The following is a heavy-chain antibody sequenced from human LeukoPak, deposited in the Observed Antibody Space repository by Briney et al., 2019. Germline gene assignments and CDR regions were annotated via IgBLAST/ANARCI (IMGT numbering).Heavy chain of an antibody. CDR1: GFTFSDYY. CDR2: ISSSGNTI. V-gene: IGHV3-11*01. Sequence: GGSLRLSCAGSGFTFSDYYMNWIRQAPGKGLEWVSYISSSGNTIYYADSVRGRFTISRDNAKNSLSLQMNSLRAEDTAVYYCARDCCSGSLGFDNWGQGTLVTVSS. D-gene: IGHD3-10*02. CDR3: ARDCCSGSLGFDN. J-gene: IGHJ4*02.